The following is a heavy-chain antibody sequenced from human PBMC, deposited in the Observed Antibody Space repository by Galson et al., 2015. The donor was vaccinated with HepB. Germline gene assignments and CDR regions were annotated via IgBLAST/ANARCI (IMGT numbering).Heavy chain of an antibody. J-gene: IGHJ4*02. CDR1: GFTFSRYG. Sequence: SLRLSCAASGFTFSRYGMHWVRQAPGKGLEWVAAIKDDGKNKQYADSVKGRLTISRDMNTLYLQMNSLRREDTAVYYCARGVDLTIFGAIEYWGQGTLVIVSS. CDR2: IKDDGKNK. V-gene: IGHV3-30*03. D-gene: IGHD3-3*01. CDR3: ARGVDLTIFGAIEY.